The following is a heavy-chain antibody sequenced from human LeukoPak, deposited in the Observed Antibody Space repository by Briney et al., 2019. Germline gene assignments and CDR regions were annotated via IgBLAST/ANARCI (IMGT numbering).Heavy chain of an antibody. CDR2: INPNSGGT. J-gene: IGHJ4*02. V-gene: IGHV1-2*04. Sequence: ASVKVSCKASGYTFTSYGMNWVRQAPGQGLEWMGWINPNSGGTNYAQKFKGWVTLTRDTSINTTYMELSRLASDVTAVYFCARGTPGSYLGYWGQGTLVTVSS. CDR3: ARGTPGSYLGY. CDR1: GYTFTSYG. D-gene: IGHD3-16*02.